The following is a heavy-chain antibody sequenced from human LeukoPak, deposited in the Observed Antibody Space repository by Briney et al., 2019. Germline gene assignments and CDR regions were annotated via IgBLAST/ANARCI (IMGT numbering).Heavy chain of an antibody. CDR1: GDYINSLDL. CDR2: MYLSGTT. J-gene: IGHJ5*02. CDR3: ARALNWFDP. Sequence: PSETLSLTCTVSGDYINSLDLWSWVRQPPGKGLEWIGEMYLSGTTHSNPSVKSRVTISIDTSKNQFSLKLSSVTAADTAVYYCARALNWFDPWGQGTLVTVSS. V-gene: IGHV4-4*02.